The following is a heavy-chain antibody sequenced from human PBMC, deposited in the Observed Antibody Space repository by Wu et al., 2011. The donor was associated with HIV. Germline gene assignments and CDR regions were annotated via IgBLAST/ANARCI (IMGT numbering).Heavy chain of an antibody. J-gene: IGHJ4*02. CDR2: ISAYNGDT. D-gene: IGHD3-3*01. Sequence: QVQLVQSGAEVKKPGASVKVSCKASGYTFTSYGITWVRQAPGQGLEWMGWISAYNGDTNYAQKFQGRVTMTTDTSTSTAYMELRNLRSDDTAVYYCARATLVTIFGVDWGQGTLVTVSS. CDR1: GYTFTSYG. CDR3: ARATLVTIFGVD. V-gene: IGHV1-18*01.